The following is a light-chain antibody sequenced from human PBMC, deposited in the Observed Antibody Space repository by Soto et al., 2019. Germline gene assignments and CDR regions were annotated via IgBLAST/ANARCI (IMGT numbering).Light chain of an antibody. Sequence: QSALTQPPSSSVSPGQSVTISCTGTSSDVGDYNYVSWYQHHPGKAPKLMIYEVSKRPSGVPDRFSGSKSGNTASLTVSGIQADDEADYYCSSYAGSNNFVVFGGGTKLTVL. J-gene: IGLJ2*01. CDR2: EVS. CDR1: SSDVGDYNY. V-gene: IGLV2-8*01. CDR3: SSYAGSNNFVV.